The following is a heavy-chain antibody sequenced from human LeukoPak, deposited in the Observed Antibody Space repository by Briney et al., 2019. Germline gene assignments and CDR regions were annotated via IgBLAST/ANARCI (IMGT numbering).Heavy chain of an antibody. D-gene: IGHD5-18*01. CDR2: ISGTGGRT. CDR1: GFTFSTYA. CDR3: ARDSAMGYMDV. J-gene: IGHJ6*03. V-gene: IGHV3-23*01. Sequence: GGSLRLSCAASGFTFSTYAMSWVRQAPGKGLEWVSVISGTGGRTYYADSVKGRFTISRDNSRNTLYVQMNSLRAEDTAVYYCARDSAMGYMDVWGKGTTVTISS.